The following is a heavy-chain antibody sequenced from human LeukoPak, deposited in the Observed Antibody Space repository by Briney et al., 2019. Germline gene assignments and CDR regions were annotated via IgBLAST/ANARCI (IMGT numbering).Heavy chain of an antibody. V-gene: IGHV3-11*04. CDR1: GFTFSDYY. CDR2: ISSGGRTM. CDR3: ARGFGELLPLDY. Sequence: PGGSLRLSCAASGFTFSDYYMTWIRQAPGKGLEWISYISSGGRTMYYTDSVKGRFTISRDNAKNSLYLQMNSLRAEDTAVYYCARGFGELLPLDYWGQGTLVTVSS. D-gene: IGHD3-10*01. J-gene: IGHJ4*02.